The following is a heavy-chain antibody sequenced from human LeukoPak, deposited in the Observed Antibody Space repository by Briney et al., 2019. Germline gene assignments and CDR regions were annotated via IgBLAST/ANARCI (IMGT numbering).Heavy chain of an antibody. CDR3: ARPRQGVHYRTGDRVVDAFDI. Sequence: QPGGSLRLSCAASGFILSSYNMNWVRQAPGKGLEWVSFISSSSSTLYYADSVKGRFIISRDNAKNSLYLQLNSLRAEDAAVYYCARPRQGVHYRTGDRVVDAFDIWGQGTMVTVSS. D-gene: IGHD7-27*01. J-gene: IGHJ3*02. V-gene: IGHV3-48*01. CDR2: ISSSSSTL. CDR1: GFILSSYN.